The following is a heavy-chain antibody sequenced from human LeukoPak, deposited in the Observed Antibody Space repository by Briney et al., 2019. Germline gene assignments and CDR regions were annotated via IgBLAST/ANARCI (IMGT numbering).Heavy chain of an antibody. CDR1: GFTFSNYA. J-gene: IGHJ4*02. D-gene: IGHD1-1*01. Sequence: HPGGSLRLSCAASGFTFSNYAMTWVRQAPGKGLEWVSYIRNSGDTTYYADSVKGRFTISRDNSKNTLYLQMNSLRAEDTAVYYCAKDRTGDFDYWGQGTLVTVSS. V-gene: IGHV3-23*01. CDR2: IRNSGDTT. CDR3: AKDRTGDFDY.